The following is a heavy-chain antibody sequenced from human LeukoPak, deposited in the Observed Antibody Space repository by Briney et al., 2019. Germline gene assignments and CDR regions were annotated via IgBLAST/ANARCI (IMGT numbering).Heavy chain of an antibody. CDR1: GFTFSNAW. Sequence: PGGSLRLSCAASGFTFSNAWMSWVRQAPGKGLDWVGRIKSKTDGGTTDYAAPVKGRFTISRDDSKNTLYLQMNSLKTEDTAVYYCTTGITMVRGVIHLIDYWGQGTLVTVSS. V-gene: IGHV3-15*01. CDR2: IKSKTDGGTT. CDR3: TTGITMVRGVIHLIDY. J-gene: IGHJ4*02. D-gene: IGHD3-10*01.